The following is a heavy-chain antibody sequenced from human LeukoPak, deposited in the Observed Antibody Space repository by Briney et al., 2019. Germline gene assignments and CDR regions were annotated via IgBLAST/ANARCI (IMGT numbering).Heavy chain of an antibody. V-gene: IGHV3-48*01. CDR1: GFTFSSYS. J-gene: IGHJ4*02. CDR2: ISSSSSTI. CDR3: AAAESGVSVPFDY. D-gene: IGHD2-15*01. Sequence: PGGSLRLSCAASGFTFSSYSMNWVRQAPGKGLEWVSYISSSSSTIYYADSVKGRFTISRDNAKNSLYLQMNSLRAEDTAVYYCAAAESGVSVPFDYWGQGTLVTVSS.